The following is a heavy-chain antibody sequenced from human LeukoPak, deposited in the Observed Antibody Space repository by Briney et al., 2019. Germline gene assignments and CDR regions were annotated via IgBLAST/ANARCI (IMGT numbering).Heavy chain of an antibody. Sequence: RASVKVSCKFSGYTLTELSMHWVRQAPGKGLEWMGGFDPEDGETIYAQKFQGRVTMTEDTSTDTAYMELSSLRSEDTAVYYCVTSGIPGATTTFDYWGQGTLVTVSS. CDR2: FDPEDGET. J-gene: IGHJ4*02. V-gene: IGHV1-24*01. CDR3: VTSGIPGATTTFDY. D-gene: IGHD1-26*01. CDR1: GYTLTELS.